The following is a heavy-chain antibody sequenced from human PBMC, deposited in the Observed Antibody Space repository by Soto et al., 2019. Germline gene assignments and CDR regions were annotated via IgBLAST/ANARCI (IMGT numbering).Heavy chain of an antibody. D-gene: IGHD6-13*01. V-gene: IGHV4-39*01. J-gene: IGHJ5*02. CDR2: IYYSGST. CDR1: GGSTSSSSYY. Sequence: SETLSLTCTVSGGSTSSSSYYWGWIRQPPGKGLEWIGSIYYSGSTYYNPSLKSRVTISVDTSKNQFSLKLSSVTAADTAVYYCARHQSHSSSYVDPWGQGTLVTVSS. CDR3: ARHQSHSSSYVDP.